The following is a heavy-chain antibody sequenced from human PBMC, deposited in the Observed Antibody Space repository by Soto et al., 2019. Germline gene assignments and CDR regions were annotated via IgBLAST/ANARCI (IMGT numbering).Heavy chain of an antibody. J-gene: IGHJ4*02. D-gene: IGHD4-4*01. CDR1: GFTFSSYA. Sequence: GGSLRLSCAASGFTFSSYAMHWVRQAPGKGLEWVAVISYDGSNKYYADSVKGRFTISRDNAKNTLYLQMNSLRAEDTAIYYCASPVNDYWGQGTLVTVSS. CDR2: ISYDGSNK. CDR3: ASPVNDY. V-gene: IGHV3-30-3*01.